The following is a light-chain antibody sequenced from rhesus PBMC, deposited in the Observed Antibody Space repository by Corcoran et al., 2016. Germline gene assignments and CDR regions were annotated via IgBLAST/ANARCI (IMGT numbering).Light chain of an antibody. CDR1: GNDVGSYND. V-gene: IGLV2S9*01. CDR3: CSYRSGSTLV. Sequence: QPALTPPRSASNSLGQSVTISCTGTGNDVGSYNDVSWYQQHSGAAPKLLIYNVHKRPSGVADRFSGSKAADTASRTISGLQSEDEAEYYCCSYRSGSTLVFGSGTRLTVL. J-gene: IGLJ6*01. CDR2: NVH.